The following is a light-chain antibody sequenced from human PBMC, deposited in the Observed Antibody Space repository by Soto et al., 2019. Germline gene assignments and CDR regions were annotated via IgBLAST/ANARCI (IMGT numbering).Light chain of an antibody. J-gene: IGKJ2*01. CDR1: QSVSSY. V-gene: IGKV3-11*01. CDR3: QQRSNCPQT. Sequence: EIVLTQSPATLSLSPGERATLSCRASQSVSSYLAWYQQKPGQAPRLLIYDASNMATGIPARFSGSGSGTDFTLTISSLEPEDFAVYYCQQRSNCPQTFGQGTKLEIK. CDR2: DAS.